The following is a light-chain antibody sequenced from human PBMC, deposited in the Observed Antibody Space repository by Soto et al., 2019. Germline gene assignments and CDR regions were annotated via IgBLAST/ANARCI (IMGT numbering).Light chain of an antibody. CDR2: EGT. Sequence: QSALTQPASGPGSPGQSITISCNGTSSDVVSYTLVSWYQQHPGKAPKLIIAEGTKRPSGVSDRFSGSKSGNTASLTISGLQAEDEADYYCCSYAFSSTLAFGGGTKLTVL. CDR1: SSDVVSYTL. V-gene: IGLV2-23*01. CDR3: CSYAFSSTLA. J-gene: IGLJ3*02.